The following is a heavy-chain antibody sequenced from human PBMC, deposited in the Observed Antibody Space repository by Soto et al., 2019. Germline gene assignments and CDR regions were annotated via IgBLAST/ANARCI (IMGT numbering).Heavy chain of an antibody. CDR2: ISYDGSNK. Sequence: GGSLRLSCAASGFTFSSYGMHWVRQAPGKGLEWVAVISYDGSNKYYADSVKGRFTISRDNSKNTLYLQMNSLRAEDTAGYYCARAGGLLLDYWGQGTLVTVSS. CDR1: GFTFSSYG. V-gene: IGHV3-30*03. J-gene: IGHJ4*02. D-gene: IGHD2-15*01. CDR3: ARAGGLLLDY.